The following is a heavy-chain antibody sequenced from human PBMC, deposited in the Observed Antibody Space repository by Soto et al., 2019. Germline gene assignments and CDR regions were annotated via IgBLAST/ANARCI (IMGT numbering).Heavy chain of an antibody. CDR2: IYWDDDE. Sequence: QITLKESGPTLVKPTQTLTLTCTFSGFSLSTSGVGVGWIRQPPGKALEWLALIYWDDDERYSPSLKSRLTITKDTSKNQVVLTMTNMDPVDTATYYCAHSSPPDLDSCTWGPPFDYWGQGTLVTVSS. D-gene: IGHD6-13*01. CDR3: AHSSPPDLDSCTWGPPFDY. J-gene: IGHJ4*02. CDR1: GFSLSTSGVG. V-gene: IGHV2-5*02.